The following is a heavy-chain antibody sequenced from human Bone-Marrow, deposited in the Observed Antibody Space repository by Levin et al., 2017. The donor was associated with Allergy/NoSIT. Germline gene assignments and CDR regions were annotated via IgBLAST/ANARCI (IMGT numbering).Heavy chain of an antibody. V-gene: IGHV1-8*01. D-gene: IGHD5-18*01. Sequence: ASVKVSCKASGYTFTSYDINWVRQATGQGLEWMGWMNPNSGNTGYAQMFQGRVTMTRNTSISTAYMELSSLRSEDTAVYYCARGRVIQPIHDYGMDVWGQGTTVTVSS. CDR3: ARGRVIQPIHDYGMDV. J-gene: IGHJ6*02. CDR1: GYTFTSYD. CDR2: MNPNSGNT.